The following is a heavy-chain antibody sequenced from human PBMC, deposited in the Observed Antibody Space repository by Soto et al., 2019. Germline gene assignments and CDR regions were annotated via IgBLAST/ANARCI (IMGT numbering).Heavy chain of an antibody. J-gene: IGHJ4*02. CDR1: EFTFSNYA. CDR3: ARGPSYSDSYFDH. V-gene: IGHV3-30*03. D-gene: IGHD4-17*01. CDR2: ISYDGNNK. Sequence: QVQLVESGGGAVQPGGSRRLSCAASEFTFSNYAMHWVRQAPGKGLQWLAVISYDGNNKYYADSVEGRFTISRDNSKNTVYLQMNSLRLEDTGVYYCARGPSYSDSYFDHWGQGTLVTVSS.